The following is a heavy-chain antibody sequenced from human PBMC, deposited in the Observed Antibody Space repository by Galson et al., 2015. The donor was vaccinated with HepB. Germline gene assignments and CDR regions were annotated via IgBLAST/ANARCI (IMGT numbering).Heavy chain of an antibody. V-gene: IGHV4-30-2*01. J-gene: IGHJ5*02. CDR1: GGSISSGGYS. Sequence: LSLTCAVSGGSISSGGYSWSWIRQPPGKGLEWIGYIYHSGSTYYNPSLKSRVTISVDRSKNQFSLKLSSVTAADTAVYYCARGEGYYDSSGYYYNWFDPWGQGTLVTVSS. CDR3: ARGEGYYDSSGYYYNWFDP. D-gene: IGHD3-22*01. CDR2: IYHSGST.